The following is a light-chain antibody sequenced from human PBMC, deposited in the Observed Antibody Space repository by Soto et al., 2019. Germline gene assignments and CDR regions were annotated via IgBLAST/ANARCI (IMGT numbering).Light chain of an antibody. CDR1: SSNIGNNA. CDR2: YDD. Sequence: QTVVTQPPSVSEAPRQRVTISCSGSSSNIGNNAVNWYQQLPGKAPKLLIYYDDLLPSGVSDRFSVSKSGTSASLAMSGLQAEDEADDYCAAWDDSLNGLVFGGGPKLTVL. V-gene: IGLV1-36*01. J-gene: IGLJ2*01. CDR3: AAWDDSLNGLV.